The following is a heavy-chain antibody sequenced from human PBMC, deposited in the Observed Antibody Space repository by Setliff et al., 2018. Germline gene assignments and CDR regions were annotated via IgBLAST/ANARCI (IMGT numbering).Heavy chain of an antibody. J-gene: IGHJ4*02. V-gene: IGHV1-18*01. Sequence: GASVKVSCKASGYTFTESTVSWVRQAPGQGLEWLGWIGVYSGNTYTAQRFQGRVTMTTDTSTNMAYLELRGLRSDDTAVYYCLRLVRYCSRTSCQRTSGDEVWGQGTLVTVSS. CDR3: LRLVRYCSRTSCQRTSGDEV. CDR1: GYTFTEST. CDR2: IGVYSGNT. D-gene: IGHD2-8*01.